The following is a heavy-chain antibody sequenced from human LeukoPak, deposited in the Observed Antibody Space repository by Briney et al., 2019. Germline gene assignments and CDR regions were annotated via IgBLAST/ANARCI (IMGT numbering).Heavy chain of an antibody. CDR1: GYTFTSYY. CDR3: ARDGHATMIVGDRDDAFDI. Sequence: ASVKVSCKASGYTFTSYYMHWVRQAPGQGLEWMGIINPSGGSTSYAQKFQGRVTMTRDTSMSTVYMELSSLRSEDTAVYYCARDGHATMIVGDRDDAFDIWGQGTMVTVSS. CDR2: INPSGGST. D-gene: IGHD3-22*01. V-gene: IGHV1-46*01. J-gene: IGHJ3*02.